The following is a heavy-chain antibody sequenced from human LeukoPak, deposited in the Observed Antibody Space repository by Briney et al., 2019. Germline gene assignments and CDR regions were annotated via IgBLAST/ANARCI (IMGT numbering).Heavy chain of an antibody. D-gene: IGHD1-26*01. CDR3: ARHGLKLVGASTIYFDN. CDR2: IHSSGST. V-gene: IGHV4-59*08. J-gene: IGHJ4*02. CDR1: GGSISNNY. Sequence: SETLSLTCSVSGGSISNNYWSWIRQSSEKGLEWIGYIHSSGSTDYNPSFKSRVVVSVDTSKNQFSLKLYSVTAADTAVYYCARHGLKLVGASTIYFDNWGQGTLVTVSS.